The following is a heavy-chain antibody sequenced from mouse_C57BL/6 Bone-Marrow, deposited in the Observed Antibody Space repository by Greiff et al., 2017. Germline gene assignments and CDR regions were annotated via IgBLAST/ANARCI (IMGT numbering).Heavy chain of an antibody. J-gene: IGHJ1*03. Sequence: EVQVVESGGGLVQPGGSLKLSCAASGFTFSDYYMYWVRQTPEKGLEWVAYISNGGGSTYYPDTVKGRFTISRDNAKNTLYMQMSRLNSEDTAMYYCERGDGTSLWDFDVWGTGTTVTVSS. CDR2: ISNGGGST. CDR3: ERGDGTSLWDFDV. D-gene: IGHD1-3*01. CDR1: GFTFSDYY. V-gene: IGHV5-12*01.